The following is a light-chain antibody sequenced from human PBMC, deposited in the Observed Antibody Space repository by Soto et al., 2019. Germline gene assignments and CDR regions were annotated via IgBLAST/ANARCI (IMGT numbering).Light chain of an antibody. CDR3: QQDNNWPPWK. CDR1: QTVHTN. CDR2: GAS. V-gene: IGKV3-15*01. Sequence: ETVMTQSPATLSVSPGDRVTLSCRASQTVHTNLAWFQQKPGQAPKLLIYGASTRDTGVPARFTGSGYGTEFTLTISSLQAEDFAVYFCQQDNNWPPWKVGQGTKGEI. J-gene: IGKJ1*01.